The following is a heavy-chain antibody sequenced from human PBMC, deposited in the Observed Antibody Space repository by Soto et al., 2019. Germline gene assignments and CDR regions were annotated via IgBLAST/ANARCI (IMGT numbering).Heavy chain of an antibody. J-gene: IGHJ3*02. D-gene: IGHD6-19*01. V-gene: IGHV3-11*04. CDR1: GFTFSDPH. Sequence: GGSLRLSCVASGFTFSDPHMSWIRQAPGKGLECVAYMSGGGSIIYYADSVKGRFTISGDNSKNTMYLQMNSLRAEDTAVYYCARDYKTCPYNSGCLPHAFDIWGQGTMVTVSS. CDR2: MSGGGSII. CDR3: ARDYKTCPYNSGCLPHAFDI.